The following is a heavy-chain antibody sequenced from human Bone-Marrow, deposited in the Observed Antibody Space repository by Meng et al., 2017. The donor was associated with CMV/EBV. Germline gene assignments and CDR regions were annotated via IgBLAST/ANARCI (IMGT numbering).Heavy chain of an antibody. CDR1: GYTFIGYD. CDR2: INPKSGGT. D-gene: IGHD6-13*01. J-gene: IGHJ5*02. Sequence: ASVKVSCKASGYTFIGYDLHWVRQAPGQGLEWMGWINPKSGGTNYAQKFQGRVTMTRDTSISTAYMELSRLRSDDTAVYYCARGAAAGPYMWWFDPWGQGPLVTVSS. CDR3: ARGAAAGPYMWWFDP. V-gene: IGHV1-2*02.